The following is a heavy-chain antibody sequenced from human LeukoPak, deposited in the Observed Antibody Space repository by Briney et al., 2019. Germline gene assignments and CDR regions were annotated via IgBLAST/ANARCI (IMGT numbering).Heavy chain of an antibody. J-gene: IGHJ4*02. CDR3: ARGRGHDFWRGYNDY. CDR1: GFTFRSYS. CDR2: ISSSSSTI. V-gene: IGHV3-48*01. Sequence: PGGALILSCSASGFTFRSYSMNWVRQAPGKGLEWVSYISSSSSTIYYADSVKGRFTISRDNPKNSLYLQMNSLRAEDTAVHYCARGRGHDFWRGYNDYWGQGTLVTVSS. D-gene: IGHD3-3*01.